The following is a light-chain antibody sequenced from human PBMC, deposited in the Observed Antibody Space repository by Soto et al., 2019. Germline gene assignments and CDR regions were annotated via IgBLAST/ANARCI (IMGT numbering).Light chain of an antibody. J-gene: IGLJ2*01. CDR3: SSYTTSNTLV. V-gene: IGLV2-14*01. CDR1: SSDVGAYTY. CDR2: EVS. Sequence: QSALTQPASVSGSPGQSITISCTGTSSDVGAYTYVSWYQQHPGKAPKLMIFEVSDRPSGVSNRFSGSKSGNTASLTISGLHAEDDAYYYCSSYTTSNTLVFGGGTQLTVL.